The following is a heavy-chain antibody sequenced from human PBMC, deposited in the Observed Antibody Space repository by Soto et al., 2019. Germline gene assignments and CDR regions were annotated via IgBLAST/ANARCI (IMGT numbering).Heavy chain of an antibody. D-gene: IGHD5-18*01. CDR1: GFTVISNY. CDR2: IYSGGST. J-gene: IGHJ4*02. V-gene: IGHV3-53*01. CDR3: AREAFGGYSYGLFDY. Sequence: GGSLRLSCAASGFTVISNYMSWVRQAPGKGLEWVSVIYSGGSTYYADSVKGRFTISRDNSKNTLYLQMNSLRAEDTAVYYCAREAFGGYSYGLFDYWGQGTLVTVSS.